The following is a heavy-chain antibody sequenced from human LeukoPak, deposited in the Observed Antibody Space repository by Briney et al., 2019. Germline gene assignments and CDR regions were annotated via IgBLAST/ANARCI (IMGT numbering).Heavy chain of an antibody. Sequence: ASVKVSCKASGYTSTSYGISWVRQAPGQGLEWMGWISAYNGNTNYAQKLQGRVTMTTDTSMSTAYMELRSLRSDDTAVYYCARHAGSYFDNWFDPWGQGTLVTVSS. D-gene: IGHD1-26*01. V-gene: IGHV1-18*01. CDR3: ARHAGSYFDNWFDP. CDR1: GYTSTSYG. CDR2: ISAYNGNT. J-gene: IGHJ5*02.